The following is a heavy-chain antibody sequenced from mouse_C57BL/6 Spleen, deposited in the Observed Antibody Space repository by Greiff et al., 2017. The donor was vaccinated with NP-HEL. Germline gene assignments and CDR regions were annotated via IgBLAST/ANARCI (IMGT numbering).Heavy chain of an antibody. CDR1: GYTFTSYW. J-gene: IGHJ2*01. Sequence: VQLQQPGAELVKPGASVKMSCKASGYTFTSYWITWVKQRPGQGLEWIGDIYPGSGSTNYNEKFKSKATLTVDTSSSTAYMQLSSLTSEDSAVYYCARSYYGNWYYFDYWGQGTTLTVSS. CDR3: ARSYYGNWYYFDY. V-gene: IGHV1-55*01. CDR2: IYPGSGST. D-gene: IGHD2-10*01.